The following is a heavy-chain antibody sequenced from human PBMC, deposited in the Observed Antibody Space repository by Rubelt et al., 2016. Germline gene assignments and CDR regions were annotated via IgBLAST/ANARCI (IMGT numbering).Heavy chain of an antibody. CDR2: IYYNGKP. J-gene: IGHJ6*02. V-gene: IGHV4-59*08. CDR1: GGSLSSYY. Sequence: QVQLQESGPGLVKPSETLSLTCTVSGGSLSSYYWNWIRQPPGKGLAWIGYIYYNGKPNYNPSLKSRVTISIDTSKNQFSLKLSSVTAADTVVYYCARHWDYDGMDVWGQGTTVTVSS. CDR3: ARHWDYDGMDV. D-gene: IGHD7-27*01.